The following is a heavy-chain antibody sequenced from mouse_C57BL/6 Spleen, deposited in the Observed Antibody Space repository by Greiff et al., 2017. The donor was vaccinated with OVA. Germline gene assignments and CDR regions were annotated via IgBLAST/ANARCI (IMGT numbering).Heavy chain of an antibody. J-gene: IGHJ2*01. CDR2: IYPGDGDT. Sequence: QVQLQQSGAELVKPGASVKISCKASGYAFSSYWMNWVKQRPGEGLEWIGQIYPGDGDTDYNGKFKGKATLTADKSSSTAYMQLSSLTSEDSAVYFCARKDYYGRRDYFDYWGQGTTLTVSS. CDR3: ARKDYYGRRDYFDY. D-gene: IGHD1-1*01. CDR1: GYAFSSYW. V-gene: IGHV1-80*01.